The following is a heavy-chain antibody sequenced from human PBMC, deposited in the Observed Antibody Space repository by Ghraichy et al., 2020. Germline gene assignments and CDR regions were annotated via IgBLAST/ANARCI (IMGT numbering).Heavy chain of an antibody. V-gene: IGHV4-59*01. J-gene: IGHJ4*02. CDR1: GSSIGRYY. Sequence: ETLSLTCSVSGSSIGRYYWSWIRQSPGKQLEWIGYIYYTGRTTYNPSLESRVTISLDTSRNQFSLSLTSLTTADTALYFCARSFLAVTATPFDFWGQGILVTVSS. CDR3: ARSFLAVTATPFDF. D-gene: IGHD2-21*02. CDR2: IYYTGRT.